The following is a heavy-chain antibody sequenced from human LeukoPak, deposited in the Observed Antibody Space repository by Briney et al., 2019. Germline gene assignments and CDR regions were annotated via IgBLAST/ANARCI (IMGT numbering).Heavy chain of an antibody. CDR3: ATDRNSGKYYDY. J-gene: IGHJ4*02. CDR2: ISSSGSGGNT. V-gene: IGHV3-23*01. Sequence: GGSLRLSCAASGVTLSSYAMSWARQAPGKGLEWVSGISSSGSGGNTYYADSVKGRFTISRDNSKDTLYLQTNSLRAEDTAVYYCATDRNSGKYYDYWGQGTLVTVSS. D-gene: IGHD1-26*01. CDR1: GVTLSSYA.